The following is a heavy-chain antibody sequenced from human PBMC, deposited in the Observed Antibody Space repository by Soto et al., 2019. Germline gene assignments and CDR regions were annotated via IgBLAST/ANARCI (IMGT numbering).Heavy chain of an antibody. CDR3: ASGIIAVAGKKGGCCGMDV. D-gene: IGHD6-19*01. CDR1: GYSFTSYW. V-gene: IGHV5-10-1*01. Sequence: PGESLKISCKGSGYSFTSYWISWVRQMPGKGLEWMGRIDPSGSYTNYSPSFQGHVTISADKSISTAHLQWSSLKASDTAMYYCASGIIAVAGKKGGCCGMDVWGQGTTVTVSS. CDR2: IDPSGSYT. J-gene: IGHJ6*02.